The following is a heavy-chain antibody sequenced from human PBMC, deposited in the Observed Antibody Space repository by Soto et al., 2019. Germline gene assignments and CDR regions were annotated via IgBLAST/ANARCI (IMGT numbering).Heavy chain of an antibody. V-gene: IGHV3-53*05. CDR1: GFTVSSTY. D-gene: IGHD5-18*01. CDR2: LYTGTDT. J-gene: IGHJ4*01. Sequence: GGSLRLSCAASGFTVSSTYLTWVRQAPGKGLEWVAILYTGTDTVYADSVKGRFTISRDNAKNSLYLQMDSLRAEDSGLYYCAKDIGNQIQLDHWGHGTLVTVSS. CDR3: AKDIGNQIQLDH.